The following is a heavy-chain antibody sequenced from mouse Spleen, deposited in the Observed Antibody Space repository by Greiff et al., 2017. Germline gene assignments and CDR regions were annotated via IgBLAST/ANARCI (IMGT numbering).Heavy chain of an antibody. CDR1: GFTFSSYA. J-gene: IGHJ4*01. D-gene: IGHD1-1*01. CDR3: AILYEGYAMDY. V-gene: IGHV5-9-3*01. CDR2: ISSGGSYT. Sequence: DVHLVESGGGLVKPGGSLKLSCAASGFTFSSYAMSWVRQTPEKRLEWVATISSGGSYTYYADTVKGRITISRDNPKNTLFLQMTSLRSEDTAMYYCAILYEGYAMDYWGQGTSVTVSS.